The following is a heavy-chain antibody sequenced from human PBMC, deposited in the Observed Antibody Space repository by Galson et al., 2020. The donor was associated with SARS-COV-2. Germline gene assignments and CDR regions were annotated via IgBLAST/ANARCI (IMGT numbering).Heavy chain of an antibody. Sequence: TGGSLRLSCEASGLTSGDYAMHWVRQAPGKGLEWVSAINWNGVSIGYADSVKGRFTISRDNAKNSLYLQMNSLRPEDTAVYYCAKEMGQSDEYWGQGTLVAVSS. D-gene: IGHD3-16*01. CDR2: INWNGVSI. J-gene: IGHJ4*02. V-gene: IGHV3-9*02. CDR1: GLTSGDYA. CDR3: AKEMGQSDEY.